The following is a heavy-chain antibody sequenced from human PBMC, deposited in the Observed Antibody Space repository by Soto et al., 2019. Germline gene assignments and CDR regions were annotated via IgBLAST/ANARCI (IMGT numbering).Heavy chain of an antibody. CDR2: IIPIFGTA. V-gene: IGHV1-69*13. Sequence: SVKVSCKASGGTFSSYAISWVRQAPGQGLEWMGGIIPIFGTANYAQKFQGRVTITADESTSTAYMELSSLRSGDTAVYYCARAKLRETYFDYWGQGTLVTVSS. J-gene: IGHJ4*02. CDR3: ARAKLRETYFDY. CDR1: GGTFSSYA. D-gene: IGHD6-6*01.